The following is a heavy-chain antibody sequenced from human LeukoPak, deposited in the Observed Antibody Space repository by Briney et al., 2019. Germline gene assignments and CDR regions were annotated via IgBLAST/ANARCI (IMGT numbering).Heavy chain of an antibody. CDR1: GYTFTGYY. V-gene: IGHV1-2*06. CDR3: ARDLYGSGSYYLFDP. D-gene: IGHD3-10*01. Sequence: ASVKVSCKASGYTFTGYYIHWVRQAPGQGLEWMGRINPSSGGTNYAQKFQGTVTMTRDTSISTAYMELRSLRSDDTAVYYCARDLYGSGSYYLFDPWGQGTLVTVSS. J-gene: IGHJ5*02. CDR2: INPSSGGT.